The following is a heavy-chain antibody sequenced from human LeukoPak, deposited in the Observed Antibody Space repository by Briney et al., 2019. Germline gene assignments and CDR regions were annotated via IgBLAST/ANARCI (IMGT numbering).Heavy chain of an antibody. CDR3: ARDRTIASGTYRQIYYYYGMHV. D-gene: IGHD3-10*01. V-gene: IGHV4-59*01. Sequence: SETLSLTCTVSGGSISSYYWSWLRHPPGKGLEWIGYIYYSGITNYNPSLKSRVTIPVVTSKNQFSLKLSSVTAADTAVYYCARDRTIASGTYRQIYYYYGMHVWGQGTTVTVSS. CDR1: GGSISSYY. CDR2: IYYSGIT. J-gene: IGHJ6*02.